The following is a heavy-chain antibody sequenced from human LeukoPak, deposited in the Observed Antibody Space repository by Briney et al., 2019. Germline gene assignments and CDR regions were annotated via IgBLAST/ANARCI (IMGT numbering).Heavy chain of an antibody. V-gene: IGHV3-11*04. Sequence: GGSLRLSCAASGFTFSDYYMSWIRQAPGKGLEWVSYISSSGSTIYYADSVKGRFTISRDNAKNSLYLQMNSLRAEDTAVYYCARAVIPYYYYGMDVWGQGTTVTVSS. CDR1: GFTFSDYY. CDR3: ARAVIPYYYYGMDV. CDR2: ISSSGSTI. J-gene: IGHJ6*02. D-gene: IGHD2-21*01.